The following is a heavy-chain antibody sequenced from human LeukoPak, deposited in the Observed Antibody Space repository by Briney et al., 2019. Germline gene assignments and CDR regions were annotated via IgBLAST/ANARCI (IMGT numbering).Heavy chain of an antibody. CDR1: GFSFSSYG. CDR3: ARENYDFWSGYLAYYYYMDV. CDR2: KWYDGSNK. V-gene: IGHV3-33*01. Sequence: GGSLRLSCAASGFSFSSYGMHWVRQAPGKGLEWVAVKWYDGSNKYYADSVKGRFTISRDNSKNTLYLQMNSLRAEDTAVYYCARENYDFWSGYLAYYYYMDVWGKGTTVTVS. J-gene: IGHJ6*03. D-gene: IGHD3-3*01.